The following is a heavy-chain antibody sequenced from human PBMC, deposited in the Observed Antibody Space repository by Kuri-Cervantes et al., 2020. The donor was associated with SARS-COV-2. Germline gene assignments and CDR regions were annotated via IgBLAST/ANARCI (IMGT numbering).Heavy chain of an antibody. CDR2: IKQDGSEK. D-gene: IGHD3-16*02. CDR1: GFTFSSYW. Sequence: GGSLRLSCAASGFTFSSYWMSWVRQAPGKGLEWVANIKQDGSEKYYVDSVKGRFTISRDNAKNSLYLQMNSLRAGDTAVYYCTRVGYRLPGGGMDVWGQGTTGTV. CDR3: TRVGYRLPGGGMDV. V-gene: IGHV3-7*01. J-gene: IGHJ6*02.